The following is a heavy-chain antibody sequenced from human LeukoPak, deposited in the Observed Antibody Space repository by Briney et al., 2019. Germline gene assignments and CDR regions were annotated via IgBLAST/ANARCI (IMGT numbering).Heavy chain of an antibody. J-gene: IGHJ4*02. D-gene: IGHD3-9*01. CDR1: GYTLTELS. Sequence: ASVKVSCKVSGYTLTELSMHWVRQAPGKGLEWMGGFDPEDGETIYAQKFQGRVTMTEDTSTDTAYMELSSLRSEDTAVYYCATNYDILTGYYLFFDYWGQGTLVTVSS. CDR2: FDPEDGET. CDR3: ATNYDILTGYYLFFDY. V-gene: IGHV1-24*01.